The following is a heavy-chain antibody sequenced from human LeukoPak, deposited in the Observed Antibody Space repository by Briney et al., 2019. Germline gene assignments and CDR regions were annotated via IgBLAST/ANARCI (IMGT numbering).Heavy chain of an antibody. CDR2: ISAYNGNT. D-gene: IGHD6-6*01. J-gene: IGHJ6*03. Sequence: ASVKVSCKASGYTFTSYGISWVRQAPGQGLEWRGWISAYNGNTNYAQKLQGRVTMTTDTSTSTAYMELRSLRSDDTAVYYCASGRYSSSSPHYYYYYMDVWGKGTTVTVSS. CDR3: ASGRYSSSSPHYYYYYMDV. CDR1: GYTFTSYG. V-gene: IGHV1-18*01.